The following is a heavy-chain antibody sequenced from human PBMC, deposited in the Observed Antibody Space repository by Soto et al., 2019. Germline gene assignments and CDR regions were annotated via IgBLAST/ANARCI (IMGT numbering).Heavy chain of an antibody. CDR2: INPNRGGT. CDR1: GYTFTGYY. CDR3: ASLGDIVLMVPLGMRMDV. V-gene: IGHV1-2*02. Sequence: QVQRVQSGAEVKKPGASVKVSCKASGYTFTGYYMHWVRQAPGQGLEWMGWINPNRGGTNYAQKFQGRVTMTRDTSISTAYMELSRLRSDDTAVYYCASLGDIVLMVPLGMRMDVWGQGTTVTVSS. D-gene: IGHD2-8*01. J-gene: IGHJ6*02.